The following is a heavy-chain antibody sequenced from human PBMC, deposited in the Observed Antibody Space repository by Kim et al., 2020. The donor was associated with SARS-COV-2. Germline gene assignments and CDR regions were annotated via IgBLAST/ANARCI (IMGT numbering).Heavy chain of an antibody. CDR1: GRAVSDTY. CDR2: MYSQGNT. Sequence: GGSLRLSCAVSGRAVSDTYMSWVRQAPGKGLEWVSVMYSQGNTYYADSVKGRFTISRDTSKNTLYLQLNSLRAEDTAVYFCAGRSLPGRTHYMDVWGKGTTVTVSS. D-gene: IGHD2-2*01. V-gene: IGHV3-53*01. CDR3: AGRSLPGRTHYMDV. J-gene: IGHJ6*03.